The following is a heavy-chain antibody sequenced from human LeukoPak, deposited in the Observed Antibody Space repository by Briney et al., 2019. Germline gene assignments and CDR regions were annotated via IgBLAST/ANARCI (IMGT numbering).Heavy chain of an antibody. CDR2: INPNSGAT. CDR3: ARDRQYGSSWRRTSFDP. V-gene: IGHV1-2*02. D-gene: IGHD6-13*01. CDR1: GYTFNGYY. J-gene: IGHJ5*01. Sequence: GASVKVSCTASGYTFNGYYINWVRQAPGQSLEWMGWINPNSGATKFAEKFQGRVTLTRDTSVNTAYMEPNNLTSDDTAVYFCARDRQYGSSWRRTSFDPWGQGTLVTVSS.